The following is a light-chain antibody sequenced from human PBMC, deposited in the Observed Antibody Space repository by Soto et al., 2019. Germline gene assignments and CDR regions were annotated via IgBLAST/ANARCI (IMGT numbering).Light chain of an antibody. Sequence: QSVLTQPPSVSGAPGQTVTISCIGSGTNFGAGFDVHWYQQVPGTAPKLLIYGSTNRPSGVPDRFSGSKSGTSASLAITGLQAEDEADYYCQSYDSSLGGNYVFGTGTKVTVL. V-gene: IGLV1-40*01. CDR1: GTNFGAGFD. CDR2: GST. J-gene: IGLJ1*01. CDR3: QSYDSSLGGNYV.